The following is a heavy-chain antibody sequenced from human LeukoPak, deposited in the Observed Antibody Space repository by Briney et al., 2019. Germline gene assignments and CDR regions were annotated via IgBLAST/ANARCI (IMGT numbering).Heavy chain of an antibody. CDR2: INHSGST. D-gene: IGHD3-3*01. J-gene: IGHJ6*03. CDR3: ARHAYYDFWSGYLGTSYYYYYMDV. Sequence: PSETLSLTCAVYCGSFSGYYWSWIRQPPGKGLEWIGEINHSGSTNYNPSLKSRVTISVDTSKNQFSLKLSSVTAADTAVYYCARHAYYDFWSGYLGTSYYYYYMDVWGKGTTVTVSS. V-gene: IGHV4-34*01. CDR1: CGSFSGYY.